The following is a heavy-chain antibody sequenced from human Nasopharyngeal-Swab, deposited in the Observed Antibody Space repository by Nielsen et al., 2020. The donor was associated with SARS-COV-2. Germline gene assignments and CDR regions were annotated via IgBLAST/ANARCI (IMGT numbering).Heavy chain of an antibody. CDR1: EFTLRNHW. J-gene: IGHJ4*02. D-gene: IGHD3-9*01. CDR2: IDFDGSST. V-gene: IGHV3-74*01. CDR3: GSVFEI. Sequence: GGSLRLSCTPSEFTLRNHWMHWVRLTPGKGLVWVSGIDFDGSSTFYADSVKGRFTISRDNGENTLSLQMNSLRDEDTGVYYCGSVFEIWGQGVLVTVSS.